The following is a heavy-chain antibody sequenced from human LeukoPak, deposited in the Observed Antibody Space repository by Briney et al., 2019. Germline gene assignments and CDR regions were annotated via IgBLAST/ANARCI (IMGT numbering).Heavy chain of an antibody. CDR2: IKRKTEGGTT. V-gene: IGHV3-15*01. Sequence: GGSLRLSCAAAGVSFTNAWMSWGRQAPGKGREWVSRIKRKTEGGTTDYAAPVKGRFTISRDDSENTLYLPMNSLKIADTAVCYCTTGWFDPWGQGTLVTVSS. CDR1: GVSFTNAW. J-gene: IGHJ5*02. CDR3: TTGWFDP.